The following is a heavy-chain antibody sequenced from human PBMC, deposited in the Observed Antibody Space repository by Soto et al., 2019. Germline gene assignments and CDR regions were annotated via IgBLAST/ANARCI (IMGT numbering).Heavy chain of an antibody. CDR1: GLTFSVYS. Sequence: EVQLVESGGDLVQRGGSLRLSCVASGLTFSVYSMNWVRQAPGKGLERFSYITSDTKTIKYADSVKGRFTISRDNAKNSVYLQMNSLRDEDTAVYYCARSVEGHFDYWGQGTVVTVSS. V-gene: IGHV3-48*02. CDR3: ARSVEGHFDY. J-gene: IGHJ4*02. CDR2: ITSDTKTI. D-gene: IGHD6-19*01.